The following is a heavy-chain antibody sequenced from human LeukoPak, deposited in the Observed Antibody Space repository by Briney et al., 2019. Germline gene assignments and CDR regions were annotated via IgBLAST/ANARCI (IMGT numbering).Heavy chain of an antibody. J-gene: IGHJ4*02. D-gene: IGHD1-26*01. CDR3: AHRGRYYSFDY. CDR1: GFSLTTSGLG. CDR2: IYWDDDK. V-gene: IGHV2-5*02. Sequence: SGPTLVKPTQTLTLTCTFSGFSLTTSGLGVGWIRQPPGKALEWLALIYWDDDKRYSPSLKSRLTITKDTSKNQVVLTMTNMDPVDTATYYCAHRGRYYSFDYWGQGTPVTVSS.